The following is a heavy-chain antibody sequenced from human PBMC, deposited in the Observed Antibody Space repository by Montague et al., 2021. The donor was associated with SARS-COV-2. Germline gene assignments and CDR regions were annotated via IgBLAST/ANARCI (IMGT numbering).Heavy chain of an antibody. D-gene: IGHD5-18*01. J-gene: IGHJ4*02. CDR1: GGPISGSSDY. CDR2: VDYSGNT. Sequence: SETLSLTCTVTGGPISGSSDYWCWIHQSPGKGLEWIASVDYSGNTYYXPSLKSRLTISVDTSKNQFSLKLNSVTAADTALYYCARREYSYGWGDWGQGTLVTVSS. CDR3: ARREYSYGWGD. V-gene: IGHV4-39*01.